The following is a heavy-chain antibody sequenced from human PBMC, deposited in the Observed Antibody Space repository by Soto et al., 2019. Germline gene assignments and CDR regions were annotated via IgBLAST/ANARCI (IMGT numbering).Heavy chain of an antibody. J-gene: IGHJ6*02. Sequence: RRLSCAASGFTFSNYAMNWVRQAPGKGLEWVSAVSGSGGSTYYADSVKGRFTISRDNSKNTLSLQMNTLRAEDTAVYYCAKGRGLQSPSYDMDVWGQGTTVTVSS. D-gene: IGHD4-4*01. CDR2: VSGSGGST. CDR3: AKGRGLQSPSYDMDV. CDR1: GFTFSNYA. V-gene: IGHV3-23*01.